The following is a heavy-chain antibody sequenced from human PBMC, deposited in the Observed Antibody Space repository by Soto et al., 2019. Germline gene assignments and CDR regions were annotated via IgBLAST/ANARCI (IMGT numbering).Heavy chain of an antibody. CDR1: GGSISSGGYS. D-gene: IGHD5-12*01. Sequence: QLQLQESGSGLVKPSQTLSLTCAVSGGSISSGGYSWSWIRQPSGKGLEWIGYIYHSGSTYYNPSLKSRVTIAADRSKNQFSLKLSSVTAADTAVYYCAAGGGLPRYYWGQGTLVTVSS. J-gene: IGHJ4*02. V-gene: IGHV4-30-2*01. CDR3: AAGGGLPRYY. CDR2: IYHSGST.